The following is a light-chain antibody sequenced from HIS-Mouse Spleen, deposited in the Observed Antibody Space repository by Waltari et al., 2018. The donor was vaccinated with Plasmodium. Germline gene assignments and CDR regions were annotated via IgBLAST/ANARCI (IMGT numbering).Light chain of an antibody. V-gene: IGLV2-23*01. CDR2: EGS. CDR3: CSYAGSSTPNWV. Sequence: QSALTQPASVSGSPGQSITISCTGTSSDVGSYNLVSWYQQHPGKAPKLMIYEGSKRPLGVSNRFSGSKSGNTASLTISGLQAEDEADYYCCSYAGSSTPNWVFGGGTKLTVL. CDR1: SSDVGSYNL. J-gene: IGLJ3*02.